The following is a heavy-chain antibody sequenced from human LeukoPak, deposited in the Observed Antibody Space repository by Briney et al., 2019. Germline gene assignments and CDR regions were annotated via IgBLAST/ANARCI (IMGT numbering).Heavy chain of an antibody. V-gene: IGHV3-23*01. CDR1: GFTFSSYA. J-gene: IGHJ4*02. CDR2: ISGSGGST. CDR3: TEDRRYFDWLSPFDY. D-gene: IGHD3-9*01. Sequence: PGGSLRLSCAASGFTFSSYAMSWVRQAPGKGLEWVSAISGSGGSTYYADSVKGRFTISRDNSKNTLYLQMNSLRAEDTAVYYCTEDRRYFDWLSPFDYWGQGTLVTVSS.